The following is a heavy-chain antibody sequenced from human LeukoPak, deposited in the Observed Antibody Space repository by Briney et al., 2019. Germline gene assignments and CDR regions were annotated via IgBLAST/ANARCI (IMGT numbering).Heavy chain of an antibody. V-gene: IGHV3-7*01. CDR1: GFTFSSYR. CDR2: IKQDGSEK. J-gene: IGHJ4*02. CDR3: ARSITAATSY. Sequence: GGSLRLSCAAPGFTFSSYRMNWVRQAPGKGLEWVANIKQDGSEKYYVDSVKGRFTISRDNAKNSLYLQMNSLRAEDTAVYYCARSITAATSYWGQGTLVTVSS. D-gene: IGHD6-13*01.